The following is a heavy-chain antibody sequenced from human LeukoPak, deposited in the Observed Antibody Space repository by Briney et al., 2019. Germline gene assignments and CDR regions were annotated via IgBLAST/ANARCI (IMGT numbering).Heavy chain of an antibody. J-gene: IGHJ4*02. CDR2: INTNSGGT. Sequence: ASLKVSCKASRCTFTAYYMHWVRQAPGQGLEWMGRINTNSGGTNYAQKFQGRVNMTRDTSTSTAYMELSSLRSEDTAVYYCATWEGCSGGNCYSRTDYWGQGTLVTVSS. CDR3: ATWEGCSGGNCYSRTDY. CDR1: RCTFTAYY. V-gene: IGHV1-2*06. D-gene: IGHD2-15*01.